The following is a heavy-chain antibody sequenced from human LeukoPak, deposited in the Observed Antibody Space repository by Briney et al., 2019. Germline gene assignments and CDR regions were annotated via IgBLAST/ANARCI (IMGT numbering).Heavy chain of an antibody. CDR1: GFTFRTYS. V-gene: IGHV3-21*01. D-gene: IGHD6-6*01. CDR2: ISGSSSYI. Sequence: GGSLRLSCAASGFTFRTYSMNWVRQVPGKGLEWVSSISGSSSYIYYADSVKGRFTISRDNAKNSLYLQMNSLRAEDTAVYYCARVLSSSSLPYYYYYMDVWGRGTTVTVSS. CDR3: ARVLSSSSLPYYYYYMDV. J-gene: IGHJ6*03.